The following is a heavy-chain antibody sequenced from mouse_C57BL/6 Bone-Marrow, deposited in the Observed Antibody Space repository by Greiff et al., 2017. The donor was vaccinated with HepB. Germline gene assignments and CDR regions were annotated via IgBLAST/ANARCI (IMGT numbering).Heavy chain of an antibody. CDR1: GYSFTDYN. V-gene: IGHV1-39*01. Sequence: EVKLQESGPELVKPGASVKISCKASGYSFTDYNMNWVKQSNGKSLEWIGVINPNYGTTSYNQKFKGKATLTVDQSSSTAYMQLNSLTSEDSAVYYCARGDYYYGSSAWFAYWCQGTLVTVSA. CDR2: INPNYGTT. CDR3: ARGDYYYGSSAWFAY. D-gene: IGHD1-1*01. J-gene: IGHJ3*01.